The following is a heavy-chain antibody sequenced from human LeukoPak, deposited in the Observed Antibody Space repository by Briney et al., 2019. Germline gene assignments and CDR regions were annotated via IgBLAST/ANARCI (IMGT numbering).Heavy chain of an antibody. Sequence: GGSLRLSCAASGFTFSSFAMSWVRQAPGKGLEWVSGISGGGANTYYADSVKGRFTISRDNSKNTLYLQMNNLRAEDTAVYFCATERGDSPDYWGQGTLVTVSS. D-gene: IGHD2-21*01. J-gene: IGHJ4*02. CDR3: ATERGDSPDY. CDR1: GFTFSSFA. CDR2: ISGGGANT. V-gene: IGHV3-23*01.